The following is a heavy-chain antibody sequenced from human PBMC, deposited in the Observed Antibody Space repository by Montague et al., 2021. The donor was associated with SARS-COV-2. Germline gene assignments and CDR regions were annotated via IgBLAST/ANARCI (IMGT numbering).Heavy chain of an antibody. Sequence: TLSLTCTVSGGSISSGSYYWSWIRQPAGKGLEWIGRIYTSGSTNYNPSLKSRVIISVDTSKNQFFLKLSSVTAADTAVYYCARAWVYYDNLTGNRNWFDPWGQGTLVTVSS. CDR3: ARAWVYYDNLTGNRNWFDP. CDR1: GGSISSGSYY. D-gene: IGHD3-9*01. CDR2: IYTSGST. V-gene: IGHV4-61*02. J-gene: IGHJ5*02.